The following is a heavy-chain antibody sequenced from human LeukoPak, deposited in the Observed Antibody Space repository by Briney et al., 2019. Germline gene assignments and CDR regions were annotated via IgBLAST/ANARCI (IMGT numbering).Heavy chain of an antibody. D-gene: IGHD6-19*01. CDR2: ISGSGGST. J-gene: IGHJ6*02. CDR1: GFTFSSYA. V-gene: IGHV3-23*01. Sequence: GGSLSLSCSASGFTFSSYAMSWLRQTPGKGLEGVSAISGSGGSTYYADSVKGRFTISRDNSKNTLYLQMNSLRAEDTAVYYCAKERVAGTCYYYYGMDVWGQGTTVTVSS. CDR3: AKERVAGTCYYYYGMDV.